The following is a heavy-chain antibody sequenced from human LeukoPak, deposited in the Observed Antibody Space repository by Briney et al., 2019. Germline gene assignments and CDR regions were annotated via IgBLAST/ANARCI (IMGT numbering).Heavy chain of an antibody. Sequence: SETLSLTCAVSGGSISSSNWWSWVRQPPGKGLEWIGEIYHSGSTNYNPSLKSRVTISVDESKNQFSLKLSSVTAADTAVYYCARVAVAGSPFDYWGQGTLVTVSS. CDR2: IYHSGST. CDR3: ARVAVAGSPFDY. CDR1: GGSISSSNW. D-gene: IGHD6-19*01. J-gene: IGHJ4*02. V-gene: IGHV4-4*02.